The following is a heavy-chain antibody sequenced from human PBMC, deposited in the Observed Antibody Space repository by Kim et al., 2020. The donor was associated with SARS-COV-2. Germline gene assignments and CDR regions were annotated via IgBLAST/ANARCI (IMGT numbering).Heavy chain of an antibody. D-gene: IGHD6-19*01. V-gene: IGHV3-30*07. J-gene: IGHJ4*02. Sequence: YFADTVTGRFTIYRDNSKNTLYLRMNSLRAEDAAMYYCAREGAVAGHIDYWGQGTLVTVST. CDR3: AREGAVAGHIDY.